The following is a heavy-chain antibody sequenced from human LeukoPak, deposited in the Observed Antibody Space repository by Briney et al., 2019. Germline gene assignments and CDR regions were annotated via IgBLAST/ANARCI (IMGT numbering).Heavy chain of an antibody. CDR1: GYSFTSYW. Sequence: GESLKISCKGSGYSFTSYWIGWVRQMPGKGLEWMGIIYPGDSDTRYSPSFQGQVTISADKPISTAYLQWSSLKASDTAMYYCARGLPSGRDGYHGGHWFDPWGQGTLVTVSS. J-gene: IGHJ5*02. CDR2: IYPGDSDT. CDR3: ARGLPSGRDGYHGGHWFDP. V-gene: IGHV5-51*04. D-gene: IGHD5-24*01.